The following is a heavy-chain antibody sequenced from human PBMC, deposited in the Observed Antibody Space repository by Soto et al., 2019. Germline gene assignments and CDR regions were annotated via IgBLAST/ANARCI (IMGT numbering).Heavy chain of an antibody. CDR1: GGTFGGYY. V-gene: IGHV4-34*01. D-gene: IGHD2-8*02. CDR2: INHSGST. J-gene: IGHJ4*02. CDR3: ARDKITGLFDY. Sequence: SETLSLTCAVYGGTFGGYYWTWIRQPPGTGLEWIGEINHSGSTNYNPSLKSRVTISVDTSKNQFSLKLTSVTAADTAVYYCARDKITGLFDYWGQGTLGTVSS.